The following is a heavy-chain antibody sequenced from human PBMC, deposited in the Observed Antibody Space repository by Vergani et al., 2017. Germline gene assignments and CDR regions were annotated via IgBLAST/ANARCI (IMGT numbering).Heavy chain of an antibody. CDR2: ILPSGTT. J-gene: IGHJ2*01. V-gene: IGHV4-38-2*01. D-gene: IGHD2-21*02. CDR3: ARRLASEVTGFDL. Sequence: QVQLQESGPGLVKPSETLPLTCAVSGDSVTSCYYWAWIRQSPGKGLEWIGAILPSGTTYYNPSLKSRLTVSLDTSKNHVSLTWTSVTAADTAVYYCARRLASEVTGFDLWGRGTLVTVSS. CDR1: GDSVTSCYY.